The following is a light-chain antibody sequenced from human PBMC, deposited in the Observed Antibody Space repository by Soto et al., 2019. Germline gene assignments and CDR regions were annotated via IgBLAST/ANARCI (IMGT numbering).Light chain of an antibody. V-gene: IGLV2-14*01. CDR3: SSYTSNTTPYV. CDR1: SSDVGGYNY. CDR2: EVS. J-gene: IGLJ1*01. Sequence: SALTQPASVSGSPGQSITISCTGTSSDVGGYNYVSWYQQHPGKAPKLMIYEVSNRPSGVSNRFSGSKSGNTASLTISGLQAEDEADYYCSSYTSNTTPYVFGSGPKVTVL.